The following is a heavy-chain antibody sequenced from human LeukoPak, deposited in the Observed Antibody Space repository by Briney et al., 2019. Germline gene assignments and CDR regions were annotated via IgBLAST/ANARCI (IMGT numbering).Heavy chain of an antibody. V-gene: IGHV1-18*01. D-gene: IGHD5-18*01. CDR1: GYTFTSYG. CDR2: ISAYNGNT. CDR3: VRTHPIQLWLDLYYYYMDV. J-gene: IGHJ6*03. Sequence: ASVKVSCKASGYTFTSYGISWVRQAPGQGLEWMGWISAYNGNTNYAQKLQGRVTMTTDTSTSTAYMELRSLRSDDTAVYYCVRTHPIQLWLDLYYYYMDVWGKGTTVTVSS.